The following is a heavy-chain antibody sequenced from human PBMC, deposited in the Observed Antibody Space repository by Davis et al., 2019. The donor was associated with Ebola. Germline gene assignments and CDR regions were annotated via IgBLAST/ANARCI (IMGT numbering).Heavy chain of an antibody. V-gene: IGHV1-2*02. CDR2: INPSSGVT. CDR1: GYIFTAYE. D-gene: IGHD1-26*01. CDR3: ARDRNVVGSNFRDSFDI. Sequence: ASVKVSCKASGYIFTAYELHWVRQAPGQALEGMGWINPSSGVTTYSQNFQARVTMTRDTSINTAYMELSSLRSDDTAVYYCARDRNVVGSNFRDSFDIWGQGTKVTVSS. J-gene: IGHJ3*02.